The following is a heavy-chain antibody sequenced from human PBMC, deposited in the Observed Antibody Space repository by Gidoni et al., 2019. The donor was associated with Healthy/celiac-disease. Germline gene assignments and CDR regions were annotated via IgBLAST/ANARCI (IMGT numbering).Heavy chain of an antibody. CDR3: ASLYAEYYYYGMDV. D-gene: IGHD4-17*01. J-gene: IGHJ6*02. CDR1: GRPIRSGGYS. CDR2: IYHSGST. Sequence: QLQLQESGSGLVQPSQTLSLTCACPGRPIRSGGYSWSLIRQPPGKGLGWIGYIYHSGSTYYNPSLKSRVTISVDRSKNQFSLKLSSVTAADTAVYYCASLYAEYYYYGMDVWGQGTTVTVSS. V-gene: IGHV4-30-2*01.